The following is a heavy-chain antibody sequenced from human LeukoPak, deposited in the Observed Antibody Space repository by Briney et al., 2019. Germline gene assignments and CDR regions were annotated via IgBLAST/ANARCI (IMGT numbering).Heavy chain of an antibody. CDR3: ARSTVVTPTVVRFDY. CDR2: INHSGST. V-gene: IGHV4-34*01. D-gene: IGHD4-23*01. CDR1: GGPFSGYY. J-gene: IGHJ4*02. Sequence: PSETLSLTCAVYGGPFSGYYWSWIRQPPGKGLEWIGEINHSGSTNYNPSLKSRVTISVDTSKNQFSLKLSSVTAADTAVYYCARSTVVTPTVVRFDYWGQGTLVTVSS.